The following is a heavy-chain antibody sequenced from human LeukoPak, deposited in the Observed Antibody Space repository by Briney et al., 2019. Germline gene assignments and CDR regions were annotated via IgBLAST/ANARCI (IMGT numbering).Heavy chain of an antibody. V-gene: IGHV3-7*01. CDR2: IKPDGSHV. D-gene: IGHD2-15*01. J-gene: IGHJ3*01. CDR3: AREGRLLGAFDV. Sequence: GGSLRLSCAASGLTFSTYWMKWVRQASGKGLEWVADIKPDGSHVYYVDSVKGRFSISRDNAQNSLYLQVSSLIAEDTAIYYCAREGRLLGAFDVWGQGTMVTVSS. CDR1: GLTFSTYW.